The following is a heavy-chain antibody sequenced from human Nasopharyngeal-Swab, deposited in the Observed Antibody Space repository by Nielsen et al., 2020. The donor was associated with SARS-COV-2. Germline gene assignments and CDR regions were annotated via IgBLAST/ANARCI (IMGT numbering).Heavy chain of an antibody. J-gene: IGHJ3*02. CDR2: ISSSSSYI. V-gene: IGHV3-21*01. CDR3: ARDCSGGSCYSVVDDAFDI. D-gene: IGHD2-15*01. Sequence: VRQAPGKGLEWVSSISSSSSYIYYADSVEGRFTISRDNAKNSLYLQMNSLRAEDTAVYYCARDCSGGSCYSVVDDAFDIWGQGTMVTVSS.